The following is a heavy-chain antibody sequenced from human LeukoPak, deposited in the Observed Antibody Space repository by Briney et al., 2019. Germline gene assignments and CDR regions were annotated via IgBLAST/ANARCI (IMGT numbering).Heavy chain of an antibody. CDR1: GFTFTTYW. D-gene: IGHD3-10*01. J-gene: IGHJ4*02. V-gene: IGHV3-7*01. CDR3: ARERTPKPYYGSGDYDRYFEN. Sequence: EAGGSLRLSCTASGFTFTTYWMSWVRHPPGKGLEWVANIKQDGTEKYYVDSVKGRFTISRDNAKNSLYLQMISLRADDTAVYYCARERTPKPYYGSGDYDRYFENWGQGTLVTVSS. CDR2: IKQDGTEK.